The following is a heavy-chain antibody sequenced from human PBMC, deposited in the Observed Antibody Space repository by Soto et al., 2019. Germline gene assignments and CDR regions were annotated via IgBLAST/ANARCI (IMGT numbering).Heavy chain of an antibody. CDR3: ARGRYPASNWFDP. CDR1: GVSFSGYY. CDR2: INHSGST. D-gene: IGHD1-1*01. Sequence: SETLSLTCAVYGVSFSGYYWIWIRPPPGKGLEWIGEINHSGSTNYNPSLKSRVTISVDTSKNQFSLKLSSVTAADTAVYYCARGRYPASNWFDPWGRGTLVTVSS. J-gene: IGHJ5*02. V-gene: IGHV4-34*01.